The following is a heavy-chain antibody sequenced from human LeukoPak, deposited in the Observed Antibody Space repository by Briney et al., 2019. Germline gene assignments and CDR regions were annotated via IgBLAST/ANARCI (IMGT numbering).Heavy chain of an antibody. D-gene: IGHD6-13*01. CDR2: IYYSGST. V-gene: IGHV4-59*01. J-gene: IGHJ4*02. CDR3: AKYSSSGYDY. Sequence: SETQSLTCTVSGASISSYYWSWIRQHPGKGLEWIGYIYYSGSTYYNPSLKSRVTISVDTSRNQFSLKLSSVTAADTAVYYCAKYSSSGYDYWGQGTLVTVSS. CDR1: GASISSYY.